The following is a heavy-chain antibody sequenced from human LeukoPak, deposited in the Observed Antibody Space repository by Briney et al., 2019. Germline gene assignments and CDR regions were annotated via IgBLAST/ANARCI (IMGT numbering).Heavy chain of an antibody. V-gene: IGHV4-59*01. CDR3: ARVTRSGGPFDY. J-gene: IGHJ4*02. CDR1: GGSFSTYY. Sequence: PSETLSLTCTVSGGSFSTYYWSWIRQPPGKGLEWIGYIYYSGSTDYNPSLKSRVTMSLDTSKTQFSLNLSSVTAADTALYYCARVTRSGGPFDYWGQGTLVTVSS. D-gene: IGHD3-10*01. CDR2: IYYSGST.